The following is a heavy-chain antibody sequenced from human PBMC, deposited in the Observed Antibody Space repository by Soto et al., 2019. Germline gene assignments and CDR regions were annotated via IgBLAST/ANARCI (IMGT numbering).Heavy chain of an antibody. CDR3: ARDVSIAAAGSVNWFDP. J-gene: IGHJ5*02. D-gene: IGHD6-13*01. CDR1: GGSISSYY. V-gene: IGHV4-59*01. CDR2: IYYSGST. Sequence: QVQLQESGPGLVKPSETLSLTCTVSGGSISSYYWSWIRQPPGKGLEWIGYIYYSGSTNYNPSRRSRVTISVDTTKNQFSLKLSSVTAADTAVYYCARDVSIAAAGSVNWFDPWGQGTLVTVSS.